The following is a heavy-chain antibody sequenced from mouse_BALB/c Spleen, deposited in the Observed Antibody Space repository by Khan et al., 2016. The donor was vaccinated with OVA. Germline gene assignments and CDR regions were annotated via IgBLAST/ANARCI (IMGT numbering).Heavy chain of an antibody. J-gene: IGHJ4*01. Sequence: EVKLEESGPSLVKPSQTLSLTCSVTGDSITSGFWNWIRKFPGNKFEYLGYITYSGNIYYNPSLKSRISITRDTSKSQYYLQLNSVTTEDTATYYCARSYGSWAMDYWGQGTSGTVSS. CDR3: ARSYGSWAMDY. CDR1: GDSITSGF. V-gene: IGHV3-8*02. D-gene: IGHD1-1*01. CDR2: ITYSGNI.